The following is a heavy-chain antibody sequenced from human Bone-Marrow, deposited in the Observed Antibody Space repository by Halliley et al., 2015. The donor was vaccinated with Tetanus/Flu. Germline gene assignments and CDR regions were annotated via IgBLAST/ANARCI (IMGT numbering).Heavy chain of an antibody. D-gene: IGHD6-19*01. CDR3: AGDISGWSGFFNY. V-gene: IGHV3-11*05. CDR2: ISTSGLHT. J-gene: IGHJ4*02. Sequence: WLSAISTSGLHTQYADSVKGRFTISRDNAKRLLYLQMDSLTVGDTAVYYCAGDISGWSGFFNYWGQGSLVSVSS.